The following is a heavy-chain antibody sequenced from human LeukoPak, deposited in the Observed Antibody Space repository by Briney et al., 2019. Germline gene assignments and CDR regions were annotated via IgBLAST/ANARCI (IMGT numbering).Heavy chain of an antibody. Sequence: PGGSLRLSCAASGFTFGRYGLHWVCQAPGKGLEWVALIWYDGSKQYYADSVRGGFTISRDNSKDTLFLQMNSLRAEDTAVYYWARGSYYDILTGYPMAIRGQGTMVTVSS. D-gene: IGHD3-9*01. CDR1: GFTFGRYG. V-gene: IGHV3-33*01. CDR2: IWYDGSKQ. J-gene: IGHJ3*01. CDR3: ARGSYYDILTGYPMAI.